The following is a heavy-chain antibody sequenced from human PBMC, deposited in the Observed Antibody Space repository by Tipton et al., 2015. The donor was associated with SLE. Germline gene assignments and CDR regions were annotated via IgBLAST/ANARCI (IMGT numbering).Heavy chain of an antibody. Sequence: SLRLSCAASGFTFSSYVMSWVRQAPGKGLEWVSAITGSGGNTHYADSVKGRFTISRDNSKNTLYLQMNSLRAGDTAVYHCARSYYYYYYYMDVWGKGTTVTVSS. CDR3: ARSYYYYYYYMDV. CDR2: ITGSGGNT. V-gene: IGHV3-23*01. J-gene: IGHJ6*03. CDR1: GFTFSSYV.